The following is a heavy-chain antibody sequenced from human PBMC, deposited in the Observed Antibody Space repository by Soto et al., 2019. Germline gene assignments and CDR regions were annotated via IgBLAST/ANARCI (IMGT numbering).Heavy chain of an antibody. CDR3: ARDQLDYYDSSGYSPYYGMDV. CDR2: ISSSSSYI. D-gene: IGHD3-22*01. Sequence: GGSLRLSCAASGFSFSSYSMNWVGQAPGKGLEWVSSISSSSSYIYYADSVKGRFTISRDNAKNSLYLQMNSLRAEDTAVYYCARDQLDYYDSSGYSPYYGMDVWGQGTTVTVSS. CDR1: GFSFSSYS. J-gene: IGHJ6*02. V-gene: IGHV3-21*01.